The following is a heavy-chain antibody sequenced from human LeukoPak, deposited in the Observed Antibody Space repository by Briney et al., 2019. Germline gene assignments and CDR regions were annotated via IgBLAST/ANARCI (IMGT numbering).Heavy chain of an antibody. CDR3: AASIAAHRAGVYYYYYYMDV. V-gene: IGHV3-21*01. CDR1: GFTFSSYS. CDR2: ISSRSSYI. Sequence: GGSLRLSCAASGFTFSSYSMNWVRQAPGKGLEWVSSISSRSSYIYYADSVKGRFTISRDNAKNSLYLQMNSLRAEDTAVYYCAASIAAHRAGVYYYYYYMDVWGKGTTVTVSS. D-gene: IGHD6-6*01. J-gene: IGHJ6*03.